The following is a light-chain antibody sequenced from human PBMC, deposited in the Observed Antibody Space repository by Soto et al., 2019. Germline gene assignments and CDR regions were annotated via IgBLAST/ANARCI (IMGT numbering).Light chain of an antibody. CDR2: NDQ. CDR3: ETWYDSLNGPV. CDR1: SSSIGSNS. V-gene: IGLV1-44*01. J-gene: IGLJ2*01. Sequence: QSALTQPPSASGTPGQRVTITCSGSSSSIGSNSVNWYQQFPGTTPTLLISNDQQRPSGGPGRFSASRSGTSASLAIGGLQSADEADYYCETWYDSLNGPVFGGGTKLTVL.